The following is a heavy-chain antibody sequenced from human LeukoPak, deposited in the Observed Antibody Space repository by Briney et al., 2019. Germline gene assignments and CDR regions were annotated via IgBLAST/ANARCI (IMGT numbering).Heavy chain of an antibody. J-gene: IGHJ4*02. CDR2: INPNSGDT. CDR3: ATQRGSYLWGTDFDN. CDR1: GYTFTGYY. D-gene: IGHD3-16*01. Sequence: SVKVSCEASGYTFTGYYMHWVRQAPGQGLEWMGWINPNSGDTKYAQKFQGRVTMTRDTSISTAYTELSRRRSDDTAVYYCATQRGSYLWGTDFDNWGQGTLVTVSS. V-gene: IGHV1-2*02.